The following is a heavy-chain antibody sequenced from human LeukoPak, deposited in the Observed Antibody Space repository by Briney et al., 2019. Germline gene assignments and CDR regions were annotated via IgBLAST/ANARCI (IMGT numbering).Heavy chain of an antibody. V-gene: IGHV3-23*01. Sequence: GGSLRLSCAASEFTFSSYAMSWVRQAPGKGLEWVSAISGSGGSTYYAGSVKGRFTISRDNSKNTLYLQMNSLRAEDTAVYYCAKDLPPSSTLQYNWFDPWGQGTLVTISS. CDR3: AKDLPPSSTLQYNWFDP. CDR2: ISGSGGST. CDR1: EFTFSSYA. D-gene: IGHD4-11*01. J-gene: IGHJ5*02.